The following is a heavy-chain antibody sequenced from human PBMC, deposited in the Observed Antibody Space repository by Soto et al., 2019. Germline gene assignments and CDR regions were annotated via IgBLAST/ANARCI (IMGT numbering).Heavy chain of an antibody. CDR1: GFTFSNAW. CDR3: TTGRILTGYYPLDY. D-gene: IGHD3-9*01. Sequence: GGSLRLSCAASGFTFSNAWMSWVRQAPGKGLEWVGRIKSKTDGGTTDYAAPVKGRFTISRDDSKNTLYLQMNSLKTEDTAVYYCTTGRILTGYYPLDYWGQGTLVTVSS. CDR2: IKSKTDGGTT. V-gene: IGHV3-15*01. J-gene: IGHJ4*02.